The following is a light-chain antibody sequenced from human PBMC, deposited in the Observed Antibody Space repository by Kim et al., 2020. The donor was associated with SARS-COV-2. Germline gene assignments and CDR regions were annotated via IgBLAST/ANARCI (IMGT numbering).Light chain of an antibody. CDR2: GAA. J-gene: IGKJ1*01. CDR1: QSVSSN. CDR3: RQYNSWPPGT. Sequence: EIVMTQSPATLSVSPGERATLSCRASQSVSSNLACYQQKPGQAPSLLISGAATRATGIPARFSGSCSGTEVTLTIISLQSEDFAVYYCRQYNSWPPGTFGQGTKVDIK. V-gene: IGKV3-15*01.